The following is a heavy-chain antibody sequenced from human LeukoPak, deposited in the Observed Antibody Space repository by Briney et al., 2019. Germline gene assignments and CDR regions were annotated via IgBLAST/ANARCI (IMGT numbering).Heavy chain of an antibody. J-gene: IGHJ5*01. CDR3: AKDRPNYYESNGHYYRRDGDS. CDR2: TSSGGDYT. CDR1: GFTFSIYA. D-gene: IGHD3-22*01. Sequence: PGGSLRLSCAAPGFTFSIYAMSWVRQAPGKGLEWVSSTSSGGDYTYYAGSVKGRFTISRDNSKNTLYLQMNSLRAEDTATYYCAKDRPNYYESNGHYYRRDGDSWGQGTLVTVSS. V-gene: IGHV3-23*01.